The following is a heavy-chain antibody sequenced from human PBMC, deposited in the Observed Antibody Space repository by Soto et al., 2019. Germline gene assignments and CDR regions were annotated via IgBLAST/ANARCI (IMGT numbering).Heavy chain of an antibody. J-gene: IGHJ4*02. D-gene: IGHD2-2*01. Sequence: SETLSLTCAVYVGSFSGYYWSWIRQSAGKGLEWIGEINDSGSTNYNPSLKSRVTISEDTSKNQFSLRLSSLTAADTAVYYCARTRCSRNGCRPNFDFWGQGTLVTVSS. CDR1: VGSFSGYY. CDR3: ARTRCSRNGCRPNFDF. CDR2: INDSGST. V-gene: IGHV4-34*01.